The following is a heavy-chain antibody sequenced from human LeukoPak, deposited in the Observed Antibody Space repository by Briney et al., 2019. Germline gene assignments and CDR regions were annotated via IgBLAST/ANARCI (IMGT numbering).Heavy chain of an antibody. CDR2: IRSKANSYAT. CDR3: AKGGYSSSSESTSDYFDY. D-gene: IGHD6-6*01. V-gene: IGHV3-73*01. J-gene: IGHJ4*02. CDR1: GFTFSGSA. Sequence: GGSLRLSCAASGFTFSGSAMHWVRQASGKGLEWVGRIRSKANSYATAYAASVKGRFTISRDDSKNTAYLQMNSLRAEDTAVYYCAKGGYSSSSESTSDYFDYWGQGTLVTVSS.